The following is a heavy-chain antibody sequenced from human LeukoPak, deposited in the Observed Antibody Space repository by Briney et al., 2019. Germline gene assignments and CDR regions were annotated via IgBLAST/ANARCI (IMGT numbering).Heavy chain of an antibody. J-gene: IGHJ4*02. V-gene: IGHV5-51*01. Sequence: GESLKISCKGSGYNFTTYWIGWVRQMPGKGLEWMGIIYPDDSDTRYSPSFQGQVSISVDKSVSAAYLQWSSPKASDTAIYYCARLTGTSSSAPDYWGQGTLVTVSS. CDR2: IYPDDSDT. CDR1: GYNFTTYW. CDR3: ARLTGTSSSAPDY. D-gene: IGHD3-9*01.